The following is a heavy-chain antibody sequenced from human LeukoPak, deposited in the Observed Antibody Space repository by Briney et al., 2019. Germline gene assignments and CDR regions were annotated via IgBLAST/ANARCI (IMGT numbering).Heavy chain of an antibody. D-gene: IGHD6-13*01. CDR1: GGSISSYY. V-gene: IGHV4-4*07. Sequence: SETLPLTCTVSGGSISSYYWSWIRQPAGKGLEWIGRIYTSGSTNCNPSLKSRVTMSVDTSKNQFSLKLSSVTAADTAVYYCARISPVAAAYDYWGQGTLVTVSS. CDR2: IYTSGST. CDR3: ARISPVAAAYDY. J-gene: IGHJ4*02.